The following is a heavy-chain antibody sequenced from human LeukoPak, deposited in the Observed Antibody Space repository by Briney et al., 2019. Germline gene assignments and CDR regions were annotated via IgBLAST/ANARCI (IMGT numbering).Heavy chain of an antibody. CDR2: ICSDNT. CDR3: ARRAGAYSHPYDY. D-gene: IGHD4/OR15-4a*01. J-gene: IGHJ4*02. CDR1: GFTVSNNS. Sequence: GGSLRLSCTVSGFTVSNNSMSWVRQAPGKGLEWVSFICSDNTHYSDSVKGRFTISRDNSKNTLYLQMNSLRAEDTAVYYCARRAGAYSHPYDYWGQGTLVTVSS. V-gene: IGHV3-53*01.